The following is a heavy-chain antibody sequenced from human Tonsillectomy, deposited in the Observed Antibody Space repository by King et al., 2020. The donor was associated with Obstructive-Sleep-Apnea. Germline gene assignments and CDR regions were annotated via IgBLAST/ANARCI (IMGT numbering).Heavy chain of an antibody. CDR1: GFTFSTYG. CDR3: AKPLRAIPFDGDAVDI. J-gene: IGHJ3*02. CDR2: IGGSGAST. V-gene: IGHV3-23*04. Sequence: VQLVESGGGLVQPGGSLRLSCAASGFTFSTYGMTWVRQAPGKGLEWVSAIGGSGASTYYADSVRGRFTISRDNSKNTLYLQMNSLRAEDTAVYYCAKPLRAIPFDGDAVDIWGQGTMVTVSS. D-gene: IGHD3-9*01.